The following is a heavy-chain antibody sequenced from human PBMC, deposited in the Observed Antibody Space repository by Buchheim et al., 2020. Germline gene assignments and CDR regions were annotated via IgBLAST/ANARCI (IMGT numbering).Heavy chain of an antibody. CDR3: AQKDSHGFYFDL. CDR2: IVPLFGTT. CDR1: GGTFNMYA. D-gene: IGHD5-18*01. Sequence: QVQLVQSGAEVKKPGSSVKLSCKASGGTFNMYAMNWVRQAPGQGLEWMGEIVPLFGTTNYAQNFQGSATITADESTSTAYMELSTLNSEDSAVYYCAQKDSHGFYFDLWGQGTL. J-gene: IGHJ4*02. V-gene: IGHV1-69*01.